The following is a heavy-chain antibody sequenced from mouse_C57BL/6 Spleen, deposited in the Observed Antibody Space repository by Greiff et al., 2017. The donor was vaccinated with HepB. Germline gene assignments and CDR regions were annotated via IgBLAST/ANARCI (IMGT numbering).Heavy chain of an antibody. CDR3: ARFGAQATSFAY. J-gene: IGHJ3*01. Sequence: QVQLQQPGAELVRPGSSVKLSCKASGYTFTSYWMHWVKQRPIQGLEWIGNIDPSDSETHYNQKFKDKATLTVDKYSSTAYMQLSSLTSEYSAVYYCARFGAQATSFAYWGQGTLVTVSA. CDR2: IDPSDSET. CDR1: GYTFTSYW. V-gene: IGHV1-52*01. D-gene: IGHD3-2*02.